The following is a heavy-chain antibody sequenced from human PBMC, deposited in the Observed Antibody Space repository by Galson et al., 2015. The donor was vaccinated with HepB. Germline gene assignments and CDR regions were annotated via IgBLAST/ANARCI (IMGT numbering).Heavy chain of an antibody. CDR3: ARVRLGGFGELFLLPGMDV. D-gene: IGHD3-10*01. CDR1: GYTFTSYA. V-gene: IGHV1-3*01. CDR2: INAGNGNT. Sequence: SVKVSCKASGYTFTSYAMHWVRQAPGQRLEWMGWINAGNGNTKYSQKFQGRVTITRDTSASTAYMELSSLRSEDTAVYYCARVRLGGFGELFLLPGMDVWGQGTTVTVSS. J-gene: IGHJ6*02.